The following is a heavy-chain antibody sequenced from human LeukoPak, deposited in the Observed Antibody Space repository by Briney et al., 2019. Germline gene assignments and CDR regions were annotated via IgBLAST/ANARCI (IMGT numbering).Heavy chain of an antibody. CDR2: IYYSGST. Sequence: TSETLSLTCTVSGGSISSRSYYWGWIRQPPGKGLEWIGSIYYSGSTYYNPSLKSRVTISVDTSKNQFSLKLSSVTAADTAVYYCARPSSYSYGYNYWGQGTLVTVSS. J-gene: IGHJ4*02. CDR3: ARPSSYSYGYNY. V-gene: IGHV4-39*01. CDR1: GGSISSRSYY. D-gene: IGHD5-18*01.